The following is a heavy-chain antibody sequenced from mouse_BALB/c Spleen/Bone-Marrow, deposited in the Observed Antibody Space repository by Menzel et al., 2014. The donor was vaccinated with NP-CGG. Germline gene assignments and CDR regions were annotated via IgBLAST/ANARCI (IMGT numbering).Heavy chain of an antibody. V-gene: IGHV1-14*01. CDR1: GYTFTSYV. D-gene: IGHD2-1*01. CDR2: INPYNDGT. J-gene: IGHJ1*01. Sequence: EVQLQESGPELVKPGASVKMSCKASGYTFTSYVMHWVKQEPGQGLEWIGYINPYNDGTKYNEKFKGKATLTSDKSSSTAYMELSSLTSEDSAVYYCARDGNPYWYFDVWGAGTTVTVSS. CDR3: ARDGNPYWYFDV.